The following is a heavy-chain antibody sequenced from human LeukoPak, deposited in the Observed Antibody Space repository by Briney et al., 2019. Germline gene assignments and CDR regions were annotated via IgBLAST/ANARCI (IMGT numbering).Heavy chain of an antibody. CDR3: WKGAYFYDSTGYFDRGRFDY. J-gene: IGHJ4*02. Sequence: GGSLRLSCAASVFTFNTYAMSWVRQAPGKGLEWVSTIVGSGGSTYYADSVKGRFTISRDNSKNTLYLQMNSLRAEDTAVYYCWKGAYFYDSTGYFDRGRFDYWGQGTLVTVSS. D-gene: IGHD3-22*01. CDR2: IVGSGGST. V-gene: IGHV3-23*01. CDR1: VFTFNTYA.